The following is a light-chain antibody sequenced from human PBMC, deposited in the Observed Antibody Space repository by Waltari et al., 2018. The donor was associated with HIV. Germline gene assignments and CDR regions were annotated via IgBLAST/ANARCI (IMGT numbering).Light chain of an antibody. CDR2: DAS. CDR3: QQYDNLLT. J-gene: IGKJ3*01. CDR1: QDISNY. Sequence: DIQMTQSPSSLPASVGDRVTITCQASQDISNYLNWYQQKPGKAPKLLIYDASKLETGVPSRFSGSGSGTDFTFTISSLQPEDIATYYCQQYDNLLTFGPGTNVDIK. V-gene: IGKV1-33*01.